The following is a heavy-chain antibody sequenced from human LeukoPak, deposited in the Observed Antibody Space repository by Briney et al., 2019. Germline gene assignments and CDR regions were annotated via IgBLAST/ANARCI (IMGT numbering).Heavy chain of an antibody. J-gene: IGHJ6*03. D-gene: IGHD3-9*01. CDR2: IYTSGST. Sequence: PSQTLSLTCTVSGGSISSGSYYWSWIRQPAGKGLEWIGRIYTSGSTNYNPSLKSRVTISVDTSKNQFSLKLSSVTAADTAVYYCARGPRVIRYFDWLQNYYYYYYMDVWGKGTTVTISS. CDR1: GGSISSGSYY. V-gene: IGHV4-61*02. CDR3: ARGPRVIRYFDWLQNYYYYYYMDV.